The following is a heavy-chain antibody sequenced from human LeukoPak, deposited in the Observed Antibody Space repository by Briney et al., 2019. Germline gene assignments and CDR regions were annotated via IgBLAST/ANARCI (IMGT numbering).Heavy chain of an antibody. D-gene: IGHD3-10*01. CDR2: IYHTGST. Sequence: KTSETLSLTCGVSGYSISRGYYWVWIRQPPGKGLEWIGTIYHTGSTYYTPSLGSRVTISVDTSKNEFSLNLNSVTAADTAVYYCARAGWIITSGIDYWGQGALVTVSS. CDR3: ARAGWIITSGIDY. CDR1: GYSISRGYY. J-gene: IGHJ4*02. V-gene: IGHV4-38-2*01.